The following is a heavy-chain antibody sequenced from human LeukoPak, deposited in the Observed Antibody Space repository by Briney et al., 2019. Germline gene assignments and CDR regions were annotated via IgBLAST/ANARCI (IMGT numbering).Heavy chain of an antibody. CDR2: IIPILGIA. CDR3: ARSPLVVGAPDY. J-gene: IGHJ4*02. Sequence: GASVKVSCKASGGTFSSYAISWVRQAPGQGLEWMGRIIPILGIANYAQKFQGRVTITADKSTSTAYMELSSLRSEDTAVYYCARSPLVVGAPDYWGQGTLVTVSP. V-gene: IGHV1-69*04. CDR1: GGTFSSYA. D-gene: IGHD1-26*01.